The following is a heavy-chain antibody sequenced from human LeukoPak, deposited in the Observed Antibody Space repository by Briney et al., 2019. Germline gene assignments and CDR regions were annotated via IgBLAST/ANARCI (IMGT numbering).Heavy chain of an antibody. CDR2: MNPNSGNT. CDR1: GYTFTNYG. Sequence: GASVKVSCKASGYTFTNYGVSWVRQATGQGFEWMGWMNPNSGNTDYAQEFQGRVTFTRNTAMNTAYMELSSLRSEDTAVYYCARGGGYYDNSGRYYRMGIDHWGQGTLVTVSS. D-gene: IGHD3-22*01. V-gene: IGHV1-8*03. CDR3: ARGGGYYDNSGRYYRMGIDH. J-gene: IGHJ4*02.